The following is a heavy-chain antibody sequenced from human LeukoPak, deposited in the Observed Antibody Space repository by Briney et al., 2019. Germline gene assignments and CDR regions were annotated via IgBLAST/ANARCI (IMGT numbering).Heavy chain of an antibody. CDR1: GYTFTSYD. D-gene: IGHD3-9*01. CDR3: ARGPYYDILTGYSYYDMDV. J-gene: IGHJ6*02. Sequence: ASVKVSCKASGYTFTSYDINWVRQAPGQGLEWMGWMNPNSGNTGYAQKFQGRVTMTRNTSISTAYMELSSLRSEDTAVYYCARGPYYDILTGYSYYDMDVWGQGTTVTVSS. CDR2: MNPNSGNT. V-gene: IGHV1-8*01.